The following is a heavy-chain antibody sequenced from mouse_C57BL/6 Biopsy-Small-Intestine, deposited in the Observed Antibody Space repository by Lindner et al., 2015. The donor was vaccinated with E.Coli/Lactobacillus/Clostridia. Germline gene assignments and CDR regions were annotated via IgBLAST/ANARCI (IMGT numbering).Heavy chain of an antibody. D-gene: IGHD1-1*01. CDR1: GYTFTSYG. CDR3: ARETRHQPYSYYYAMDV. Sequence: SVKVSCKASGYTFTSYGISWVRQAPGQGLEWMGWITAYNGNTDYAEKLQGRVTMTTDTSTSTAYMELRGLRSDDTAVYYCARETRHQPYSYYYAMDVWGQGTTVTVSS. V-gene: IGHV1S55*01. J-gene: IGHJ1*01. CDR2: ITAYNGNT.